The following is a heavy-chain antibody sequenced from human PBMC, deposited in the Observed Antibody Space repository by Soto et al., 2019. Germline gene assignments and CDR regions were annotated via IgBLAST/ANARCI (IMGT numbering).Heavy chain of an antibody. Sequence: ASVKVSCKASGYTFTGYYMHWVRQAPGQGLEWMGWINPNSGGTNYAQKFQGWVTMTRDTSISTAYMELSRLRSDDTAVYYCARGMESQQLPTVRFDYWGQGTLVTVSS. CDR2: INPNSGGT. CDR3: ARGMESQQLPTVRFDY. D-gene: IGHD6-13*01. J-gene: IGHJ4*02. CDR1: GYTFTGYY. V-gene: IGHV1-2*04.